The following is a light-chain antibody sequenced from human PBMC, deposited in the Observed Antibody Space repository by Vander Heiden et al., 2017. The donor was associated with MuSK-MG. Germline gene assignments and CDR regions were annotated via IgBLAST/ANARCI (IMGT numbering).Light chain of an antibody. CDR3: AAWDDSLNGWV. CDR1: RSNIGSNT. Sequence: QSVLTQPPSASGTPGQRVTISCSGSRSNIGSNTVNWYQQLPGTAPKLLIYNNNQRPSGVPDRFSGSKSGTSASLAISGLQSEDEAEYYCAAWDDSLNGWVFGGGTKLTVL. V-gene: IGLV1-44*01. CDR2: NNN. J-gene: IGLJ3*02.